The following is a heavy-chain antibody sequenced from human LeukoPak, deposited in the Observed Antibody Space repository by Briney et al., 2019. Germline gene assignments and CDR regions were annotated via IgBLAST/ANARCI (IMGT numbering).Heavy chain of an antibody. V-gene: IGHV4-59*01. J-gene: IGHJ4*02. D-gene: IGHD3-16*02. CDR2: IYYSGST. CDR3: ARALGGAFRGVIVER. CDR1: GGSISSYY. Sequence: SETLSLTCTASGGSISSYYWSWIRQPPGKGLEWIGYIYYSGSTNYNPSLKSQVTISVDTSKNQFSLKLSSVTAADTAVYYCARALGGAFRGVIVERWGQGTLVTASS.